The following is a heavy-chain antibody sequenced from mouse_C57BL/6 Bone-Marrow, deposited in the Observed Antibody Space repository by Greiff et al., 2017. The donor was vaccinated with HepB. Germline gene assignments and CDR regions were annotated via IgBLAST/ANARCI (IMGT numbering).Heavy chain of an antibody. D-gene: IGHD2-3*01. Sequence: QVQLKESGPELVKPGASVKISCKASGYAFSSSWMNWVKQRPGKGLEWIGRIYPGDGDTNYNGKFKGKATLTADKSSSTAYMQLSSLTSEDSAVYFCARDGYQYYFDYWGQGTTLTVSS. J-gene: IGHJ2*01. V-gene: IGHV1-82*01. CDR2: IYPGDGDT. CDR3: ARDGYQYYFDY. CDR1: GYAFSSSW.